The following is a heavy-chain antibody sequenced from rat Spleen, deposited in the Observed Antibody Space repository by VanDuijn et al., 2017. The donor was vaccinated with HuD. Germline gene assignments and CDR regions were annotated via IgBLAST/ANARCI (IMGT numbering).Heavy chain of an antibody. CDR3: ARSDFSSPYYFDY. J-gene: IGHJ2*01. Sequence: QVLLKESGPGLVQPSQTLSLTCTVPGFTLTSNGVSWVRQPPGKGLEWMGIIWSNGDTAYNSAIKSRLSISRDTCKNQVFLKMNSLQSEDTTTYYCARSDFSSPYYFDYWGQGVMVTVSS. CDR2: IWSNGDT. CDR1: GFTLTSNG. D-gene: IGHD1-8*01. V-gene: IGHV2-13*01.